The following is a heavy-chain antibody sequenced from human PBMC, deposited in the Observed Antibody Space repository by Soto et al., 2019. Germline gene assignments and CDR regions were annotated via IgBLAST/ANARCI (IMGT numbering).Heavy chain of an antibody. D-gene: IGHD3-22*01. J-gene: IGHJ1*01. CDR1: GFHSRDHY. Sequence: RHSRAASGFHSRDHYIRWISPKPGRGLEWVSYISSSSSYTNYAESVKGRFTISRDNAKNSLYLQMNSLRAEDTAVYYCSRWEYYYGSSGYYEVVQHWVQG. CDR3: SRWEYYYGSSGYYEVVQH. CDR2: ISSSSSYT. V-gene: IGHV3-11*06.